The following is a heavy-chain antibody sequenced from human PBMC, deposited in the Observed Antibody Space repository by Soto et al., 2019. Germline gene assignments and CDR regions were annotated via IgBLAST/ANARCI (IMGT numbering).Heavy chain of an antibody. V-gene: IGHV3-23*01. D-gene: IGHD3-10*01. J-gene: IGHJ5*02. Sequence: WGSLRLSCAASGFTFVTTDMSFVRQAPWEGLEWVSTIDGSGGITYYADSVKGRFTISRDNSRNTVYLQMNSLRGDDTALYYCVKNSGWFNTWGQGALVTVSS. CDR3: VKNSGWFNT. CDR2: IDGSGGIT. CDR1: GFTFVTTD.